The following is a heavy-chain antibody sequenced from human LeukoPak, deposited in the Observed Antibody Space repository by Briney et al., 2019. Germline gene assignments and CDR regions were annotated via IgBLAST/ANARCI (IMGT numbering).Heavy chain of an antibody. V-gene: IGHV4-59*12. CDR2: IYYSGTT. CDR1: GGSISSYY. Sequence: SETLSLTCTVSGGSISSYYWSWIRQPPGKGLEWIGYIYYSGTTNYNPSLKSRVTISVDTSKNQFSLKLSSVTAADTAVYYCAGQGIAAAVYYYYGMDVWGQGTTVTVSS. J-gene: IGHJ6*02. CDR3: AGQGIAAAVYYYYGMDV. D-gene: IGHD6-13*01.